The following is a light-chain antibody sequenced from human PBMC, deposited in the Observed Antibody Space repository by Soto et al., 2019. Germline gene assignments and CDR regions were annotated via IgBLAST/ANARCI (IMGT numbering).Light chain of an antibody. V-gene: IGLV7-46*01. J-gene: IGLJ1*01. Sequence: VVTQEPSLTVSPGGTVTLTCGSSTGAVTNGHYPYWFQQKPGQAPRTLIYDTTNRHSWTPARFSGSLLGGKAALTLSGAQPENEAEYYCLLSYNGPYVFGTGTKLTVL. CDR1: TGAVTNGHY. CDR2: DTT. CDR3: LLSYNGPYV.